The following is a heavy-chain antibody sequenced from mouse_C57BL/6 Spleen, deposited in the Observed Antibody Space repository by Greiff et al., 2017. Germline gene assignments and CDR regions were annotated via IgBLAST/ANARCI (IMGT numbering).Heavy chain of an antibody. CDR1: GFTFTDYY. D-gene: IGHD3-2*02. J-gene: IGHJ4*01. V-gene: IGHV7-3*01. CDR3: ARSIDSSGYVYYAMDY. Sequence: EVKLVESGGGLVQPGGSLSLSCAASGFTFTDYYMSWVRQPPGKALEWLGFIRNKANGYTTEYSASVKGRFTISRDNSQSILYLQMNALRAEDSATYYCARSIDSSGYVYYAMDYWGQGTSVTVSS. CDR2: IRNKANGYTT.